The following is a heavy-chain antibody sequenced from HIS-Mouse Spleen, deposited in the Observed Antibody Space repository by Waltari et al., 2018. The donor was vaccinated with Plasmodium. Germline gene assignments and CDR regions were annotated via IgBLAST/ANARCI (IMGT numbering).Heavy chain of an antibody. CDR1: GGTFSSYA. V-gene: IGHV1-69*01. CDR2: IIPIFGTA. D-gene: IGHD3-22*01. CDR3: ARNSKSQYYYDSSGPNWFDP. Sequence: QVQLVQSGAEVKKPGSSVKVSCKASGGTFSSYALSWVRQAPGPGLEWMGGIIPIFGTANYAQKFQGRVTITADESTSTAYMELSSLRSEDTAVYYCARNSKSQYYYDSSGPNWFDPWGQGTLVTVSS. J-gene: IGHJ5*02.